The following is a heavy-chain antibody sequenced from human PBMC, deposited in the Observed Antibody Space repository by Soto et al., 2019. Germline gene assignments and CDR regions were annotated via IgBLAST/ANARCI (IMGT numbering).Heavy chain of an antibody. J-gene: IGHJ5*02. CDR1: GDSVSNNNAA. V-gene: IGHV6-1*01. Sequence: SQTLSLTCAISGDSVSNNNAAWTWIRQSPSRGLEWLGRTYYRSKWYNDYAVSVRSRIIINPDTSKNQISLQLSSVTPEDTAVYYCVRERKYQLLSWYWFDPWGQGTLVTVSS. D-gene: IGHD2-2*01. CDR2: TYYRSKWYN. CDR3: VRERKYQLLSWYWFDP.